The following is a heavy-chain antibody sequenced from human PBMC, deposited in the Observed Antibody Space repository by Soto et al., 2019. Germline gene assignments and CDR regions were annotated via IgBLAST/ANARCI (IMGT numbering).Heavy chain of an antibody. CDR1: GFTFSSYA. V-gene: IGHV3-23*01. CDR2: ISGSGGST. D-gene: IGHD6-6*01. J-gene: IGHJ4*02. Sequence: PGGSLRLSCAASGFTFSSYAMSWVRQAPGKGLEWVSAISGSGGSTYYADSVKGRFTISRDNSKNTLYLQMNSLRAEDTAVYYCAKDLDGFIAARPLDYWGQGTLVTVSS. CDR3: AKDLDGFIAARPLDY.